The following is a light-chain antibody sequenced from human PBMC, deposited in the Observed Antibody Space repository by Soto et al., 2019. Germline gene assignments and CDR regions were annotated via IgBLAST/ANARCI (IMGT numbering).Light chain of an antibody. CDR3: HRYYSFPLT. V-gene: IGKV1-5*03. J-gene: IGKJ4*01. CDR2: KAS. CDR1: RNINNL. Sequence: DIQMTQSPSTLSASVGDRVAITCRASRNINNLLAWYQQKPGKAPKLLIYKASSLDSGVPSRFSGSGSGTEFTLTISSLQPDDFAPYYCHRYYSFPLTFGGGTKVEIK.